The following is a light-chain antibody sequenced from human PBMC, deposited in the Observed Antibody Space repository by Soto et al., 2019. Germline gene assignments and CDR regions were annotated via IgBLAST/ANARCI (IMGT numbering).Light chain of an antibody. CDR2: EVS. V-gene: IGLV2-14*01. J-gene: IGLJ2*01. CDR1: SSDVGAYNY. CDR3: SSYTSSNTLV. Sequence: QSALTQPASVSGSPGQSITISCTGTSSDVGAYNYVSWYQQHPGKAPKLMIFEVSDRPSGVSNRFSGSKSGNTASLTISGPQAEDEAYYYCSSYTSSNTLVFGGGTKLTVL.